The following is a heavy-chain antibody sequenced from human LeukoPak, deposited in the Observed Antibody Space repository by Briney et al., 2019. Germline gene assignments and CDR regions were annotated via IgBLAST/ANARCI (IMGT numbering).Heavy chain of an antibody. Sequence: GGSLRLSCAASGFTFSSYGMHWVRQAPGKGLEGGAFIRYDGSNKYYADSVKGRFTISRDNSKNTLYLQMNSLRAEDTAVYYCAKDLEGVAGGAFDIWGQGTMVTVSS. CDR3: AKDLEGVAGGAFDI. J-gene: IGHJ3*02. V-gene: IGHV3-30*02. D-gene: IGHD3-16*01. CDR1: GFTFSSYG. CDR2: IRYDGSNK.